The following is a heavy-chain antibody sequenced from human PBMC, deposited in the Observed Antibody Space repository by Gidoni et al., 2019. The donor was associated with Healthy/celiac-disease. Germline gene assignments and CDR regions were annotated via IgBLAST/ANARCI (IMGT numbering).Heavy chain of an antibody. CDR3: AKFKQVQDFDY. D-gene: IGHD6-13*01. CDR2: SSGSGGST. CDR1: GFTFSSYA. J-gene: IGHJ4*02. V-gene: IGHV3-23*01. Sequence: EVQLLESGGGLVHPGGSLRRSCAASGFTFSSYAMGWVRQAPGKGLEWVSASSGSGGSTYYADSVKGRFTISRDNSKNTLYLQMNSLRAEDTAVYYCAKFKQVQDFDYWGQGTLVTVSS.